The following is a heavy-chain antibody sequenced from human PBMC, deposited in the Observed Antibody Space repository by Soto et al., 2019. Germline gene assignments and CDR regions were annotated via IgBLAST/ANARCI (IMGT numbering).Heavy chain of an antibody. V-gene: IGHV3-23*01. D-gene: IGHD3-10*01. CDR1: GFIFSNYV. J-gene: IGHJ4*02. Sequence: GGSLRLSCAASGFIFSNYVMVWVRQAPGKGLEWVSAISSDGSFTTLADSVKGRVTISRDNDMNTLYLQMNNLRVEDTAVYFCAKGLSSVGLGSYYFDSWGQGTLVTVSS. CDR3: AKGLSSVGLGSYYFDS. CDR2: ISSDGSFT.